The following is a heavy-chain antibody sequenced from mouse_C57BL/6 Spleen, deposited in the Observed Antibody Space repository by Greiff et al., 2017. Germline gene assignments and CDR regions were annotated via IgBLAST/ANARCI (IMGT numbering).Heavy chain of an antibody. J-gene: IGHJ4*01. V-gene: IGHV5-17*01. D-gene: IGHD3-2*02. Sequence: EVKVEESGGGLVKPGGSLKLSCAASGFTFSDYGMHWVRQAPEKGLEWVAYISSGSSTIYYADTVKGRVTISRDNAKNTLFLQMTSLRSEDTAMYYCARGDSSGDYAMDFWGQGTSVTVSS. CDR2: ISSGSSTI. CDR1: GFTFSDYG. CDR3: ARGDSSGDYAMDF.